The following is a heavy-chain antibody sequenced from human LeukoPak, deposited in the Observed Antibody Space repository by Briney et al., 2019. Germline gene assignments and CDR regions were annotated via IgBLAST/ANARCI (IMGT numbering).Heavy chain of an antibody. J-gene: IGHJ4*02. CDR2: IWYDGSNK. V-gene: IGHV3-33*01. Sequence: GGSLRLSCAASGFTFSSYGMHWVRQAPGKGLEWVAVIWYDGSNKYYADSVKGRFTISRDNSKNTLYLQMNSLRAEDTAVYYCARDRRGGGGSYFDYWGQGTLVTVSS. CDR3: ARDRRGGGGSYFDY. D-gene: IGHD1-26*01. CDR1: GFTFSSYG.